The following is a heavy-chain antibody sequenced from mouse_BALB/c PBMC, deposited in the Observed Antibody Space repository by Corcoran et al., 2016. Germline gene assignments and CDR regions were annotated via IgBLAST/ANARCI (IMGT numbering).Heavy chain of an antibody. V-gene: IGHV1-19*01. CDR2: VNPYNGGT. CDR1: GYTFTDYY. J-gene: IGHJ2*01. CDR3: ARSGLPDY. Sequence: EVQLQQSGPELVKPGASVKMSCKASGYTFTDYYMDWVKQSHGESFEWIGRVNPYNGGTSYNQKFKGKATLTVDKSSSTAYMELNSLTSEDSAVYYCARSGLPDYWGQGTTLTVSS. D-gene: IGHD3-1*01.